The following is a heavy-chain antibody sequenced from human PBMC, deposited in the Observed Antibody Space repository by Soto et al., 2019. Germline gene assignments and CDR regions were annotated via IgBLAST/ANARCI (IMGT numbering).Heavy chain of an antibody. J-gene: IGHJ4*02. CDR2: ISYDGKKK. CDR3: ARGPSYSDSYFDH. Sequence: TGGSLRLSCAASEFTFSNYAMHWVRQAPGKGLQWLAVISYDGKKKYYADSVEGRFTISKDNSKNTVYLQMNSLRLEDTAVYYCARGPSYSDSYFDHWGQGTLVTVSS. D-gene: IGHD4-17*01. CDR1: EFTFSNYA. V-gene: IGHV3-30*03.